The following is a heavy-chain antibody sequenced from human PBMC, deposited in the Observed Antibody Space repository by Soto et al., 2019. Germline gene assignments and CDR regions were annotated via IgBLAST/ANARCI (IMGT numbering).Heavy chain of an antibody. D-gene: IGHD3-10*01. V-gene: IGHV1-3*01. J-gene: IGHJ6*02. CDR3: ARMAQYYYGSGSYWGYYYYGMDV. Sequence: ASVKVSCKASGYTFTSYAMHWVRQAPGQRLEWMGWINAGNGNTKYSQKFQGRVTITRDTSASTAYMELSSLRSEDTAVYYCARMAQYYYGSGSYWGYYYYGMDVWGQGTTVTVSS. CDR1: GYTFTSYA. CDR2: INAGNGNT.